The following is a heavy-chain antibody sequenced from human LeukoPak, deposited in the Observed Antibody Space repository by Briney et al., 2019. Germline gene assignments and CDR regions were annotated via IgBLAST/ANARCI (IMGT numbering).Heavy chain of an antibody. CDR2: ISWNSGSI. CDR1: GFTFDDYA. D-gene: IGHD5-18*01. J-gene: IGHJ4*02. Sequence: SLRLSCAASGFTFDDYAMHWVRQAPGKGLEWVSGISWNSGSIGYADSVKGRFTISRDNAKNSLYLQLNSQRAEDTALYYCATSHTGMVTSRVDYWGQGTLVTVSS. V-gene: IGHV3-9*01. CDR3: ATSHTGMVTSRVDY.